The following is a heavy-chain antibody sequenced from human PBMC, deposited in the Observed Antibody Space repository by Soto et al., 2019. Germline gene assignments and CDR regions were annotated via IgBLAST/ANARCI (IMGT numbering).Heavy chain of an antibody. V-gene: IGHV3-21*01. CDR3: AGAQFDWLLTGIYYLDY. J-gene: IGHJ4*02. CDR1: GFTFSSYS. D-gene: IGHD3-9*01. CDR2: ISSSSSYI. Sequence: GGSLRLSCAASGFTFSSYSMNWVRQAPGKGLEWVSSISSSSSYIYYADSVKGRLTISRDNAKNSLYLQMNSLRAEDTAVYYCAGAQFDWLLTGIYYLDYWAQRTLVTVSS.